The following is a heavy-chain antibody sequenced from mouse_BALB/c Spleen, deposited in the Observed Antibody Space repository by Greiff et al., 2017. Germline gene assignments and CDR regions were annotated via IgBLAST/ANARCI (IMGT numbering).Heavy chain of an antibody. CDR1: GYTFTDYE. V-gene: IGHV1-15*01. CDR3: ALYGNSYAMDY. CDR2: IDPETGGT. Sequence: QVHVKQSGAELVRPGASVTLSCKASGYTFTDYEMHWVKQTPVHGLEWIGAIDPETGGTAYNQKFKGKATLTADKSSSTAYMELRSLTSEDSAVYYCALYGNSYAMDYWGQGTSVTVSS. J-gene: IGHJ4*01. D-gene: IGHD2-1*01.